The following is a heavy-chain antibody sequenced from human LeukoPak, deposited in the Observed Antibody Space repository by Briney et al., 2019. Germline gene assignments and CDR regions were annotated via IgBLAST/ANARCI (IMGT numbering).Heavy chain of an antibody. D-gene: IGHD5-18*01. V-gene: IGHV1-69*04. J-gene: IGHJ4*02. CDR1: GGTFSSYA. CDR2: IIPIFGIA. Sequence: ASVKVSCTASGGTFSSYAISWVRQAPGQGLEWMGRIIPIFGIANYAQKFQGRVTITADKSTSTAYMELSSLRSEDTAVYYCARGSRIQLWLGYFDYWGQGTLVTVSS. CDR3: ARGSRIQLWLGYFDY.